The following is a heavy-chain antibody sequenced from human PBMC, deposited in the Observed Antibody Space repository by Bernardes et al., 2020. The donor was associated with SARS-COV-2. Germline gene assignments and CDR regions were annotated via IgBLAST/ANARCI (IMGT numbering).Heavy chain of an antibody. CDR1: GFTFSSYW. Sequence: SLRPSSAASGFTFSSYWMHWVRQAPGKGLVWVSRINSDGSSTSYADSVKGRFTISRDNAKNTLYLQMNSLRAEDTAVYYCARVIRSSPNVDYWGQGTLVTVSS. J-gene: IGHJ4*02. V-gene: IGHV3-74*01. CDR3: ARVIRSSPNVDY. D-gene: IGHD6-6*01. CDR2: INSDGSST.